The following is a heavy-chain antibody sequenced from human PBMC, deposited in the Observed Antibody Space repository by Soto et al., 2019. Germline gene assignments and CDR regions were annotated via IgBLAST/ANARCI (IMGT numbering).Heavy chain of an antibody. V-gene: IGHV4-31*03. CDR2: IYYSGST. CDR3: ARAGDYGDYFGPTRSWFDP. D-gene: IGHD4-17*01. J-gene: IGHJ5*02. Sequence: QVQLQESGPGLVKPSQTLSLTCTVSGGSISSGGYYWSWIRQHTGKGLEWIGYIYYSGSTYYNPSLKSRVTIAVDKSKNQFSLKLSSVTAADTAVYYCARAGDYGDYFGPTRSWFDPWGQGTLVTVSS. CDR1: GGSISSGGYY.